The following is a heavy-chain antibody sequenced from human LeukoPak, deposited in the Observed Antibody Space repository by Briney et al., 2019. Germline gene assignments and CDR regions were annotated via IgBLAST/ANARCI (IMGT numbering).Heavy chain of an antibody. V-gene: IGHV3-7*05. J-gene: IGHJ5*01. CDR2: TEQDESEK. CDR3: ARESESSGWYDF. CDR1: GFTFSNYW. D-gene: IGHD3-22*01. Sequence: GGSLRLSCAASGFTFSNYWMIWVRQPPGKGLEWVANTEQDESEKYYADSVKGRFTISRDNSKNSLYLQMSSLRIEDTALYYCARESESSGWYDFWGQGTLVTVSS.